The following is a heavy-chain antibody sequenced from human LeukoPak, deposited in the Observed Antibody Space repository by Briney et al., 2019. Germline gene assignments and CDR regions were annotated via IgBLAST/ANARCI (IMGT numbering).Heavy chain of an antibody. V-gene: IGHV1-2*02. CDR3: ARGPIAVVGTGWFDP. Sequence: ASVKVSCKASGYTFTGYYMHWARQAPGQGLEWMGWINPNKIGTNYAQKFQGRVTMTGDTSISTAYMELSRLTSDDTAVYYRARGPIAVVGTGWFDPWGQGTLVTVSS. CDR1: GYTFTGYY. D-gene: IGHD6-13*01. CDR2: INPNKIGT. J-gene: IGHJ5*02.